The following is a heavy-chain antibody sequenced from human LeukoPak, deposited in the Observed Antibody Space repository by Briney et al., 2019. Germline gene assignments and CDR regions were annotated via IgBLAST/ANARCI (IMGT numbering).Heavy chain of an antibody. D-gene: IGHD3-10*01. Sequence: GGSLRLSCAASGFTFSRYSMNWVRQAPGKGLEWVSYISSSGSTVYYADSLKGRFTISRDNAKNSLYLQMNSLRDEDTAVYYCARAQTYYGSGSYLYWGQGTLVTVFS. CDR3: ARAQTYYGSGSYLY. CDR1: GFTFSRYS. V-gene: IGHV3-48*02. CDR2: ISSSGSTV. J-gene: IGHJ4*02.